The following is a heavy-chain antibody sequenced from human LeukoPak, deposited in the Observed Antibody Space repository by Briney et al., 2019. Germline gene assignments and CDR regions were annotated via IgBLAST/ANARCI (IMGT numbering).Heavy chain of an antibody. J-gene: IGHJ6*03. CDR2: LYYSGST. CDR1: GGSISSSTYY. CDR3: ARISSVWMKDYYYYLDV. Sequence: SETLSLTCTVAGGSISSSTYYWGWIRQPPGKGLEWIGSLYYSGSTYNNPSLQIRVTISIDTSKNQFSLKLTSVTAADTAVYYCARISSVWMKDYYYYLDVWGKGTTVAVSS. D-gene: IGHD3-16*02. V-gene: IGHV4-39*07.